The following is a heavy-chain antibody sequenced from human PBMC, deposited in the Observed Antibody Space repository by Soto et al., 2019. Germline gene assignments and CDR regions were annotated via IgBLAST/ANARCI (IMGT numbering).Heavy chain of an antibody. D-gene: IGHD7-27*01. J-gene: IGHJ6*02. CDR3: VRGAGERQKLGGYYYGLDV. V-gene: IGHV3-72*01. CDR1: GFTLSDHY. Sequence: GGSLRLSCAASGFTLSDHYMDWVRQAPGKGLEWVGRTRNKGNSYTTEYAASVKDRFTISRDDSNNSLYLQMNSLKTEDTAVYYCVRGAGERQKLGGYYYGLDVWGPGTTVTVSS. CDR2: TRNKGNSYTT.